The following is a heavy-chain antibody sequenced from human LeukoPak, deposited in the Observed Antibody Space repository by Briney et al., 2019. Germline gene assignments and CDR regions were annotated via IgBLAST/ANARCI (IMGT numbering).Heavy chain of an antibody. J-gene: IGHJ4*02. CDR1: CYTFTSYG. Sequence: ASVKVSCKASCYTFTSYGISWVRQAPGQGLEWMGWISDYNGNTNYTQKLQSRVTIATVTSTSTAYMEQRSLRSDETAVYYCARVGGSSSWSLDYYSDYWGQGTLVTASS. D-gene: IGHD6-13*01. CDR2: ISDYNGNT. CDR3: ARVGGSSSWSLDYYSDY. V-gene: IGHV1-18*01.